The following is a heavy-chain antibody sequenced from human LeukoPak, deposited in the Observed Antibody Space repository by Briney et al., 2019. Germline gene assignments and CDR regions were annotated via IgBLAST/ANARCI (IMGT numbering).Heavy chain of an antibody. CDR2: IYPGDSDT. CDR3: ARQYYDSSGYYYYYGMDV. J-gene: IGHJ6*02. Sequence: GEALKISCKGSGYSFTSYWIGWVRQMPGKGLEWMGIIYPGDSDTRYSPSFQGQVTISADKSISTAYLQWSSLEASDTAMYYCARQYYDSSGYYYYYGMDVWGQGTTVTVSS. D-gene: IGHD3-22*01. V-gene: IGHV5-51*01. CDR1: GYSFTSYW.